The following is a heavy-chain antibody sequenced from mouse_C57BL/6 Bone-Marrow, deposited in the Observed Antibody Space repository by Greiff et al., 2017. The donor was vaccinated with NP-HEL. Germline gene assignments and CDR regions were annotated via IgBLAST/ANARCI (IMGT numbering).Heavy chain of an antibody. CDR2: IHPNSGST. J-gene: IGHJ2*01. Sequence: QVQLQQSGAELVKPGASVKLSCKASGYTFTSYWMHWVKQRPGQGLEWIGMIHPNSGSTNYNEKFKSKATLTVDKSSSTAYMQLSRLTSEDSAVYYCASYGQVPYFGYWGQGTTLTVSS. CDR1: GYTFTSYW. CDR3: ASYGQVPYFGY. D-gene: IGHD1-1*01. V-gene: IGHV1-64*01.